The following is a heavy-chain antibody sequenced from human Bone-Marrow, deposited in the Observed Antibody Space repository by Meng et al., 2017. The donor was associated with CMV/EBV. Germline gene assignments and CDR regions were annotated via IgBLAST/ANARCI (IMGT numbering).Heavy chain of an antibody. CDR1: GFTFSSYA. D-gene: IGHD3-9*01. J-gene: IGHJ4*02. V-gene: IGHV3-64*02. Sequence: GGSLRLSCAASGFTFSSYAIHWVRQAPGKGLEYVSAISSNGGSTYYADSVKGRFTISRDNSKNTLYLQMNSLRAEDTAVYYCARQSLRDFDWADFDYWGQGTLVTVSS. CDR2: ISSNGGST. CDR3: ARQSLRDFDWADFDY.